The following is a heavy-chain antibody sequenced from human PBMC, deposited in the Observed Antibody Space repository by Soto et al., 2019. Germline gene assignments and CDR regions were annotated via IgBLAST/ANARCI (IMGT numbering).Heavy chain of an antibody. Sequence: QVQLVQSGAEVKKPGSSVKVSCKASGGTFSSYAISWVRQAPGQGLEWMGGIIPIFGTANYAQKFQGRVTITADDATSTAYMALSSLRSEDTAVYYCASHGITGTWVYYYGMDVWGQGTTVTVSS. CDR3: ASHGITGTWVYYYGMDV. CDR2: IIPIFGTA. D-gene: IGHD1-7*01. J-gene: IGHJ6*02. V-gene: IGHV1-69*12. CDR1: GGTFSSYA.